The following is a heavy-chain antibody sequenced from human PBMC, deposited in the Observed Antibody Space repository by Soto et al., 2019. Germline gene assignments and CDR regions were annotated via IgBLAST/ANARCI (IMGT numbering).Heavy chain of an antibody. Sequence: QVQLVESGGGVVQPGRSLRLSCAASGFTFSSYGMHWVRQAPGKGLEWVAVISYDGSNKYYADSVKGRFTISRDNSKNTLYLQMNSLRAEDTAVXXCAXXXNDXRPPDYWGQGTLVTVSS. CDR1: GFTFSSYG. CDR2: ISYDGSNK. CDR3: AXXXNDXRPPDY. V-gene: IGHV3-30*18. D-gene: IGHD1-1*01. J-gene: IGHJ4*02.